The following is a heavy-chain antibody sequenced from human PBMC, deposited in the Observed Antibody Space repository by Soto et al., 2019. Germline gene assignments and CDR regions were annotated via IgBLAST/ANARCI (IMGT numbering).Heavy chain of an antibody. D-gene: IGHD3-22*01. CDR1: GYIFNNYY. Sequence: QVQLVQSGAEVKRPGASVKVSCKASGYIFNNYYIHWVRQAPGQGLEWMGIISPSDGSTTYAQRSXGXXTMTRDTSTSTVYMELGSLRSDETAVSYCVTGDFYASSSDYWGQGTLVTVSS. V-gene: IGHV1-46*02. CDR3: VTGDFYASSSDY. J-gene: IGHJ4*02. CDR2: ISPSDGST.